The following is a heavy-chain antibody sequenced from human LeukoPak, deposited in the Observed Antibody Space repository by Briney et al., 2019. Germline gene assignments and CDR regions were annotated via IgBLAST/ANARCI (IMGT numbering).Heavy chain of an antibody. V-gene: IGHV4-59*01. CDR1: GFTFSDSA. CDR3: ARDRDYGDSGQAFDI. D-gene: IGHD4-17*01. Sequence: GSLRLSCAASGFTFSDSAIHWVRQASGKGLEWVGYIHYSGTTNYNPSLKSRVTISLDTSKNQFSLKLSSLTAADTAVYYCARDRDYGDSGQAFDIWGQGTMVTVSS. J-gene: IGHJ3*02. CDR2: IHYSGTT.